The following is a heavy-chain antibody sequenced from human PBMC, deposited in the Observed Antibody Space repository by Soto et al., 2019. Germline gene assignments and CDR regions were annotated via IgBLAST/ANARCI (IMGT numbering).Heavy chain of an antibody. J-gene: IGHJ6*02. CDR3: ARHVGESSDYYMYYGMDV. CDR2: INHRGSV. Sequence: QLLLQESGPGLVKPSETLSLTCTVSGGGSISSSSYFWGWIRQPPGKGLEWIGSINHRGSVYYNPSLKSRVTISVDTSKNEYSVRLSSVTAADTAVYYCARHVGESSDYYMYYGMDVWGQGTTVTVSS. D-gene: IGHD3-22*01. V-gene: IGHV4-39*01. CDR1: GGGSISSSSYF.